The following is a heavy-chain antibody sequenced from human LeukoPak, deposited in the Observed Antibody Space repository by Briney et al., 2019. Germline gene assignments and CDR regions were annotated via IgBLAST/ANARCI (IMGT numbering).Heavy chain of an antibody. V-gene: IGHV3-74*01. CDR1: GFTFSSHW. CDR3: ANSFQLTTVNY. D-gene: IGHD4-17*01. Sequence: GGSLRLSCAASGFTFSSHWMHWVRQAPGKGLVWVSRINSDGSSTTYADSVKGRFTISRDNAKNTLYLQMNSLRAEDTAVYYCANSFQLTTVNYWGQGTLVTVSS. CDR2: INSDGSST. J-gene: IGHJ4*02.